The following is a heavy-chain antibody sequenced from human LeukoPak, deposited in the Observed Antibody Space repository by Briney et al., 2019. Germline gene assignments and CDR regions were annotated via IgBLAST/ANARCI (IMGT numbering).Heavy chain of an antibody. Sequence: GGSLRLSCAASGFTSSSYAMSWVRQAPGKGLEWASAISGSGGSTYYADSVKGRFTISTDNAKNTLYLQMNSLRAEDTAVYYCANLWFGELTPDYWGQGTLVTVSS. CDR2: ISGSGGST. CDR1: GFTSSSYA. D-gene: IGHD3-10*01. V-gene: IGHV3-23*01. J-gene: IGHJ4*02. CDR3: ANLWFGELTPDY.